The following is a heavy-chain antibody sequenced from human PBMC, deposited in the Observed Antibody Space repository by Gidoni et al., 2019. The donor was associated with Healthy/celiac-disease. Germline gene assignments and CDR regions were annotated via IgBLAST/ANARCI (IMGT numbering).Heavy chain of an antibody. V-gene: IGHV4-59*01. J-gene: IGHJ6*03. Sequence: QVQLQESGPGLVKPSETLSLPCTVSGGSISSYYWSWIRQPPGKGLEWIGYIYYSGSTNYNPSLKSRVTISVDTSKNQFSLKLSSVTAADTAVYYCARAGDYGDYNYYYYMDVWGKGTTVTVSS. CDR2: IYYSGST. CDR1: GGSISSYY. CDR3: ARAGDYGDYNYYYYMDV. D-gene: IGHD4-17*01.